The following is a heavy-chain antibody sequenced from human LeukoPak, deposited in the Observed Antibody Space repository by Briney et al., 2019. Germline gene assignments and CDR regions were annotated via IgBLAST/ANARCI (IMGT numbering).Heavy chain of an antibody. CDR1: GFTFHDYT. V-gene: IGHV3-9*01. J-gene: IGHJ4*02. CDR2: LSWNSVSI. CDR3: AKDIGSTSWYLGH. Sequence: GGSLRLSCAASGFTFHDYTMHWVRQAPGKGLEWVSALSWNSVSIAYADSVKGRFTIPRDNAKNSLYLEMNSLRTDDTALYYCAKDIGSTSWYLGHWGPGTLVPVSS. D-gene: IGHD2-2*01.